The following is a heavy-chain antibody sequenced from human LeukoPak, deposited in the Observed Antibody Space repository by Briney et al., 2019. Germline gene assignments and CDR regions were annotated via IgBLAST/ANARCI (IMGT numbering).Heavy chain of an antibody. CDR2: IYYSGNT. D-gene: IGHD6-19*01. CDR3: ARGAVAGTGIYYFDY. CDR1: GGSISSYY. J-gene: IGHJ4*02. Sequence: SETLSLTCTVSGGSISSYYWSWIRQPPGKGLEWIGYIYYSGNTNYNPSLKSRVTISVDTSKNQFSLKLSSVTAADTAVYYCARGAVAGTGIYYFDYWGQGTLVTVSS. V-gene: IGHV4-59*01.